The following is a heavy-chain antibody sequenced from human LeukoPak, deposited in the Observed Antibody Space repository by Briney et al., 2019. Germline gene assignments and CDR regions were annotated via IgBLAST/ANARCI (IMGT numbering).Heavy chain of an antibody. CDR2: INPNSGGT. D-gene: IGHD3-10*01. J-gene: IGHJ6*02. CDR3: ARDFPITMVRGVPDYYGMDV. V-gene: IGHV1-2*02. Sequence: ASVKVSCKAFGYTFTGYYMHWVRQAPGQGLEWMGWINPNSGGTNYAQKFQGRVTMTRDTSISTAYMELSRLRSDDTAVYYCARDFPITMVRGVPDYYGMDVWGQGTTVTVSS. CDR1: GYTFTGYY.